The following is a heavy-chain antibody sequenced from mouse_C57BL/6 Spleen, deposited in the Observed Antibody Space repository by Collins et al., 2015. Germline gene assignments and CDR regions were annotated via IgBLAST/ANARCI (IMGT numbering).Heavy chain of an antibody. J-gene: IGHJ4*01. CDR3: ASGPITTVVRGAMDY. D-gene: IGHD1-1*01. V-gene: IGHV1-59*01. CDR2: IDPSDSYT. CDR1: GYTFTSYW. Sequence: QVQLQQPGAELVRPGTSVKLPCKASGYTFTSYWMHWVKQRPGQGLEWIGVIDPSDSYTNYNQKFKGKATLTVDTSSSTAYMQLSSLTSEDSAVYYCASGPITTVVRGAMDYWGQGTSVTVSS.